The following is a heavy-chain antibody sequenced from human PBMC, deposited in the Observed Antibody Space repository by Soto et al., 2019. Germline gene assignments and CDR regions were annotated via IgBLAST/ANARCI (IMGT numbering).Heavy chain of an antibody. J-gene: IGHJ6*02. V-gene: IGHV3-33*01. CDR3: ARDGRYCGGDCYSYYYYYGMDV. D-gene: IGHD2-21*02. CDR1: GFTFSSYG. Sequence: GGSLRLSCAASGFTFSSYGMHWVRQAPGKGLEWVVVIWYDGSNKYYADSVKGRFTISRDNSKNTLYLQMNSLRAEDTAVYYCARDGRYCGGDCYSYYYYYGMDVWGQGTTVTVSS. CDR2: IWYDGSNK.